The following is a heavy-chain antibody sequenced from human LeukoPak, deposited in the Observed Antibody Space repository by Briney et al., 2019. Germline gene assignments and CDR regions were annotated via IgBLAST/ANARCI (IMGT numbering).Heavy chain of an antibody. CDR2: MNPNSGNT. Sequence: ASVKVSCKASGYTFIAYYIHWVRQAPGQGLEWMGWMNPNSGNTGYAQKFQGRVTMTRNTSISTAYMELSSLRSEDTAVYYCAREDGSGSDGYWGQGTLVTVSS. CDR1: GYTFIAYY. CDR3: AREDGSGSDGY. D-gene: IGHD6-19*01. V-gene: IGHV1-8*02. J-gene: IGHJ4*02.